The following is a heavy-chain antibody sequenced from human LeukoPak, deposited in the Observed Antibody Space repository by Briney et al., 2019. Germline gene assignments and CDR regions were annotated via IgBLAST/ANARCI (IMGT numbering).Heavy chain of an antibody. CDR3: ARDAPYDSSGYPDY. CDR1: GFTFSRYG. D-gene: IGHD3-22*01. Sequence: GGSLRLSCAPSGFTFSRYGMHWVREAPGKGLEWGAVIWYDGSNKYYADSVKGRFTISRDNSKNTLYLQMNSLRAEDTAVYYCARDAPYDSSGYPDYWGQGTLVTVSS. CDR2: IWYDGSNK. J-gene: IGHJ4*02. V-gene: IGHV3-33*01.